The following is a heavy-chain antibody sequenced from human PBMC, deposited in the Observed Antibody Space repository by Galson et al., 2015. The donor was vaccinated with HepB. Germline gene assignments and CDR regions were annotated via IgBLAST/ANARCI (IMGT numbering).Heavy chain of an antibody. CDR3: ARARSEFNPLALPGIVVAGTPYYFDY. V-gene: IGHV3-11*01. J-gene: IGHJ4*02. CDR1: GFTFSDYY. Sequence: SLRLSCAASGFTFSDYYMSWIRQAPGKGLEWVSYISSDGRTIHYADSVKGRFTISRDNAKNSLYLQMNSLRAEDTAVYYCARARSEFNPLALPGIVVAGTPYYFDYWGQGTLVTVSS. CDR2: ISSDGRTI. D-gene: IGHD6-19*01.